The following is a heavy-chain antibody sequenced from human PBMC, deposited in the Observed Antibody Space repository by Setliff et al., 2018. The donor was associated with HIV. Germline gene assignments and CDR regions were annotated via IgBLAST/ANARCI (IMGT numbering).Heavy chain of an antibody. V-gene: IGHV4-61*02. D-gene: IGHD6-19*01. J-gene: IGHJ4*02. CDR2: IYTSGST. Sequence: SETLSLTCTVSGVSISSGSYYWSWIRQSAGKGLEWIGRIYTSGSTNDNPSLKSRITISVDTSNNQFSLRLTSVTAADTAVYYCARELEYSSGWFLVDYWGQGALVTVSS. CDR3: ARELEYSSGWFLVDY. CDR1: GVSISSGSYY.